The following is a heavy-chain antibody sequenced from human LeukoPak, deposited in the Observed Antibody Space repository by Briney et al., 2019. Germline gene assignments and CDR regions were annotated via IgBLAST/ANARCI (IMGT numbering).Heavy chain of an antibody. CDR3: ARIGAAGGTWDS. D-gene: IGHD6-13*01. CDR2: IDWGDDK. Sequence: RESGPALVKPTQTLTLTCTFSGFSLSTSGMCVSWIRQPPGKALEWLARIDWGDDKYYRTSLKTRLTISKDTSKNQVVLTMTNMDPVDTATYYCARIGAAGGTWDSWGQGTLVTVSS. J-gene: IGHJ4*02. V-gene: IGHV2-70*11. CDR1: GFSLSTSGMC.